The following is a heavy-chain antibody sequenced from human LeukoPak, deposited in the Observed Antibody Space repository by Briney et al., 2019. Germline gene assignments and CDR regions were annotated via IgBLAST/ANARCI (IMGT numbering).Heavy chain of an antibody. CDR2: IKQDEFEK. CDR3: ARCRMVVAGSCDY. CDR1: GFTLSNYW. V-gene: IGHV3-7*01. Sequence: GGSLRLSCAASGFTLSNYWMSWVRQAPGKGLEWVANIKQDEFEKYYVDSVKGRFNISRDNAKTSLYLQMIGVRAEDAAVYYCARCRMVVAGSCDYWGQGTVVTVSS. D-gene: IGHD6-19*01. J-gene: IGHJ4*02.